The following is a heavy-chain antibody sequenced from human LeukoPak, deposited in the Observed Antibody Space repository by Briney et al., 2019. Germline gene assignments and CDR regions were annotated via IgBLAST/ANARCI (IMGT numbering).Heavy chain of an antibody. CDR1: GGTFSSYA. Sequence: SVKVSCKASGGTFSSYAISWVRQAPGQGLEWMGGIIPIFGTANYAQKFQGRVTITADESTSTAYMELSSLRSEDTAVYYCVTADSSGYHEYFQHWGQGTLVTVSS. V-gene: IGHV1-69*13. J-gene: IGHJ1*01. CDR2: IIPIFGTA. CDR3: VTADSSGYHEYFQH. D-gene: IGHD3-22*01.